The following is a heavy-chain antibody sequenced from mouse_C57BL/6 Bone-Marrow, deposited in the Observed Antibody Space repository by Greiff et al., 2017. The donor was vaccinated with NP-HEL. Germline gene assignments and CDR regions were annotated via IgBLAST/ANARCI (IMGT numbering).Heavy chain of an antibody. D-gene: IGHD2-14*01. V-gene: IGHV1-81*01. CDR2: IYPRSGNT. J-gene: IGHJ3*01. CDR3: ARRVVRRDFAY. Sequence: QVQLQQSGAELARPGASVKLSCKASGYTFTSYGISWVKQRTGQGLEWIGEIYPRSGNTYYNEKFKGKATLTADKSSSTAYMELRSLTSEDSAVYFCARRVVRRDFAYWGQGTLVTVSA. CDR1: GYTFTSYG.